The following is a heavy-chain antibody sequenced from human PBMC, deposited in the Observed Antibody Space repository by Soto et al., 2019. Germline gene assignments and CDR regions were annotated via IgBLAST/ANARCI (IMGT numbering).Heavy chain of an antibody. V-gene: IGHV3-53*01. CDR2: LLYSGDSS. J-gene: IGHJ3*02. CDR1: GFDVSSKY. D-gene: IGHD3-10*01. Sequence: GGSLRLSCAASGFDVSSKYMSWVRQAPGKGLEWVSLLLYSGDSSYYADSVKGRFTISKDISKNTLFLQMDSLRAEDTAVYYCARKTYYPGSGTAAFDIWGQGTMVTVSS. CDR3: ARKTYYPGSGTAAFDI.